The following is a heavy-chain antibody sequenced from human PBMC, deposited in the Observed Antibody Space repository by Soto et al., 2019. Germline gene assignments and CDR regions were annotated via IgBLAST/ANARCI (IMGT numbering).Heavy chain of an antibody. CDR1: GGSISSGGYS. V-gene: IGHV4-30-2*01. Sequence: PSETLSLTCAVSGGSISSGGYSWSWIRQPPGKGLEWIGYIYHSGSTYYNPSLKSRVTISVDRSKNQFSLKLSPVTAADTAVYYRVRGLRITIFGVVHDAFDIWVQGTMVTVSS. D-gene: IGHD3-3*01. J-gene: IGHJ3*02. CDR2: IYHSGST. CDR3: VRGLRITIFGVVHDAFDI.